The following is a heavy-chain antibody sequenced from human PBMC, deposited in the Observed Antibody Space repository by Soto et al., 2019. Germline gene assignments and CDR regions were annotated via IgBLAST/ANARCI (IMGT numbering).Heavy chain of an antibody. J-gene: IGHJ4*02. V-gene: IGHV3-23*01. Sequence: EVQLLESGGDLVQSGGSLRLSCTASGFTFKNFAVNWVRQAPGKGLEWVSGISGSGGSTYYADSVKGRFTISRDNSKNTLYLQMNSLRVEDAGIYYCAKGPPKAWFGEGPSPAFDYWGQGTLVTVSS. CDR2: ISGSGGST. CDR1: GFTFKNFA. CDR3: AKGPPKAWFGEGPSPAFDY. D-gene: IGHD3-10*01.